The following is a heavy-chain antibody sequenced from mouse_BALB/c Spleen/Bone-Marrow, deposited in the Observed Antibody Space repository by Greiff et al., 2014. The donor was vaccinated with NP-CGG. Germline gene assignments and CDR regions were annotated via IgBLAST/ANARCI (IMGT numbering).Heavy chain of an antibody. V-gene: IGHV14-3*02. Sequence: VQLKGSGGELLKPGASVKFFCTTSCFHIKDTFIHWGEQRPEKGLGGVGRIDPANGNTKYDPKFQGKATITADTSSNTAYLQLSSLTSEDTAVYYCASYYYGSAWFAYWGQGTLVTVSA. J-gene: IGHJ3*01. CDR2: IDPANGNT. CDR1: CFHIKDTF. CDR3: ASYYYGSAWFAY. D-gene: IGHD1-1*01.